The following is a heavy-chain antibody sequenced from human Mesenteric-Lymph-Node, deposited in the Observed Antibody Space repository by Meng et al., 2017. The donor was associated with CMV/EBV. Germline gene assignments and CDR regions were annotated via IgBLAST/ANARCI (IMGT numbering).Heavy chain of an antibody. D-gene: IGHD3-22*01. CDR1: GDSISNRTYY. V-gene: IGHV4-39*01. CDR2: VHHSGTT. CDR3: ARRGNYDSDYSEY. Sequence: LQESGPVLVNRAETLSLHCSVSGDSISNRTYYWTWIRQPPGKGLEWSGSVHHSGTTYYNPSLKGRLTISVDTSANLFSLRLTTVTAADTATYYCARRGNYDSDYSEYWGQGTLVTVSS. J-gene: IGHJ4*02.